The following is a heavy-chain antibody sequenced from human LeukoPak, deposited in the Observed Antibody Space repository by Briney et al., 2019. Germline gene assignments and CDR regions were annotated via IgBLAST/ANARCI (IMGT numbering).Heavy chain of an antibody. CDR2: TSWNGKST. J-gene: IGHJ4*02. CDR3: VKGVKNTNYFHTGLFDS. Sequence: GGFLRLSCAASGFTFDDYAMHWVRQAPGKGLEWVSLTSWNGKSTYYSHSTKGRFTISRDNSKNFLYLQMNSLRPEDTAWYYCVKGVKNTNYFHTGLFDSWGQGTLVTVSS. V-gene: IGHV3-43D*04. CDR1: GFTFDDYA. D-gene: IGHD2/OR15-2a*01.